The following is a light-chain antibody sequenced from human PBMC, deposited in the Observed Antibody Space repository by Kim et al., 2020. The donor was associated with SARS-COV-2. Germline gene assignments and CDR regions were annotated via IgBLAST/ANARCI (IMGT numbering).Light chain of an antibody. V-gene: IGKV3-15*01. CDR1: QSITTN. CDR2: AAS. Sequence: VYPGERVTLSCRASQSITTNLAWYQQKPGQAPRLLIFAASTRATGIPARFSGSGSGTEFTLTISTLQSEDFAVYYCQQYYDWPPNSFGQGTKLEI. CDR3: QQYYDWPPNS. J-gene: IGKJ2*03.